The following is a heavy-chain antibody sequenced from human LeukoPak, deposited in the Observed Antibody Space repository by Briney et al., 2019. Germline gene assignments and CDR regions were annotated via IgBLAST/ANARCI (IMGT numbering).Heavy chain of an antibody. Sequence: SETLSLTCTVSGGSISSGDYYWSWIRQPPGKGLEWIGYIYYSGSTYYNPSLKSRVTISVDTSKNQFSLKLSSVTAADTAVYYCARVSGPEDYYMDVWGKGTTVTVSS. D-gene: IGHD3-10*01. J-gene: IGHJ6*03. CDR1: GGSISSGDYY. CDR2: IYYSGST. CDR3: ARVSGPEDYYMDV. V-gene: IGHV4-30-4*08.